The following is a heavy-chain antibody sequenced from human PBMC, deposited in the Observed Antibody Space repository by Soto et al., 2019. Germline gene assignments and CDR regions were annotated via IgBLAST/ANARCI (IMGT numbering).Heavy chain of an antibody. CDR2: INTGRGNT. CDR1: GYTFTRYT. D-gene: IGHD5-18*01. Sequence: QVQLVQSGAEVKKPGASVKISCKTSGYTFTRYTIHWVRQAPGQRLEWMGWINTGRGNTKYSEKLQGRVTITADTTASTAYMELSSRTSADTALYYCSRDADSSGYYSDYWGQGTLVTVSS. V-gene: IGHV1-3*04. CDR3: SRDADSSGYYSDY. J-gene: IGHJ4*02.